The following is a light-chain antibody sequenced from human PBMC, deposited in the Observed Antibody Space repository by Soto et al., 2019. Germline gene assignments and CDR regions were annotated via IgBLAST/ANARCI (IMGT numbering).Light chain of an antibody. J-gene: IGLJ2*01. CDR1: SSDVGGYNY. V-gene: IGLV2-8*01. CDR3: SSYDSSLSVV. CDR2: EVT. Sequence: QSALTQPPSASGSPGQSVTISCTGTSSDVGGYNYVSWYQQHPGKAPKLMIYEVTKRPSGVPDRFSGSKSGNTASLTVSGLQAEDEADYYCSSYDSSLSVVFGGGTKLTVL.